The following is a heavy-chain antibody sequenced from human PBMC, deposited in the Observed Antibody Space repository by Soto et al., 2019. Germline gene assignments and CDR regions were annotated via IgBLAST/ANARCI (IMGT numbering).Heavy chain of an antibody. Sequence: SETLSLTCTVSGGSISSGDYYWSWIRQPPGKGLEWIGYIYYSGSTYYNPSLKSRVTISVDTSKNQFSLKLSSVTAADTAVYYCASCITIFYGMDVWGQGTTVTVSS. CDR2: IYYSGST. CDR1: GGSISSGDYY. CDR3: ASCITIFYGMDV. D-gene: IGHD3-3*01. J-gene: IGHJ6*02. V-gene: IGHV4-30-4*01.